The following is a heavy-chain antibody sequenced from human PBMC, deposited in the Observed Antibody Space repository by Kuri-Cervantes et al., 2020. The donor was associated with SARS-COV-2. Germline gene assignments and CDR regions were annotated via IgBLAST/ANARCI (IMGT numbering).Heavy chain of an antibody. CDR2: IKQDGSEK. J-gene: IGHJ6*03. D-gene: IGHD2-21*01. V-gene: IGHV3-7*01. CDR1: GFTFSSYW. Sequence: LTCAASGFTFSSYWMSWVRQAPGKGLEWVANIKQDGSEKYYVDSVKGRFTISRDNAKNSLYLQMNSLRAEDTAVYYCARGVTGIEHTVVLIATYYYHYYMDVWGKGTTVTVSS. CDR3: ARGVTGIEHTVVLIATYYYHYYMDV.